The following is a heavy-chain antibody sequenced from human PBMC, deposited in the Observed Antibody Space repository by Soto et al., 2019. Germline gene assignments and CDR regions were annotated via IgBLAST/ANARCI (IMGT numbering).Heavy chain of an antibody. J-gene: IGHJ6*02. CDR3: ARVVVVVAAHYYYYGMDV. CDR2: IKQDGSEK. D-gene: IGHD2-15*01. Sequence: GGSLRLSCAASGFTLSSYWMSWVRQAPGKGLEWVANIKQDGSEKYYVDSVKGRFTISRDNAKNSLYLQMNSLRAEDTAVYYCARVVVVVAAHYYYYGMDVWGQGTTVTVSS. V-gene: IGHV3-7*03. CDR1: GFTLSSYW.